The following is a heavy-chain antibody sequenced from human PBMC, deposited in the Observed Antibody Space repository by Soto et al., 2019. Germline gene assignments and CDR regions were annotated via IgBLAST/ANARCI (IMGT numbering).Heavy chain of an antibody. D-gene: IGHD1-1*01. Sequence: PSETLSLTCTVSGGSISGYYWSWIRQPPGKGLEWIGYIFYSASTKYNPSLRSRVTMSVDTSKNQLSLKLTSVTAADTAVYYCARASTLFRPLLSDWGQGSPDTVSS. J-gene: IGHJ1*01. CDR1: GGSISGYY. CDR3: ARASTLFRPLLSD. V-gene: IGHV4-59*08. CDR2: IFYSAST.